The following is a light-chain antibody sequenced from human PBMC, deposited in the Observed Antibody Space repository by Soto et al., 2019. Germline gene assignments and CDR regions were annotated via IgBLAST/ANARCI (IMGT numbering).Light chain of an antibody. V-gene: IGKV3-20*01. CDR2: GAS. Sequence: EIVLTQSPGTLSLSPGERATLSCRASQSFSSSYLAWYQQKPGQAPRLLIYGASSRATGIPDRFSGSGSGTASTLTISSLEPEDFAVYYCQHYGSALFTFGPGTKVDVK. CDR1: QSFSSSY. J-gene: IGKJ3*01. CDR3: QHYGSALFT.